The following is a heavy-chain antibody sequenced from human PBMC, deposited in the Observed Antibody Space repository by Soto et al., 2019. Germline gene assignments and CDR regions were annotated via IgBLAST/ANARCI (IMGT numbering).Heavy chain of an antibody. Sequence: QVQLVQSGAEVKKPGASVKVSCKASGYTFTNYGISWVRQAPGQGLEWMGWISAYNGNTNYAQKLQGRVTMTTDTSTSTAYMELRSLRSDDTAVYYCARDPSSGSTPYYYYGMDVWGQGTTVTVSS. CDR2: ISAYNGNT. CDR1: GYTFTNYG. J-gene: IGHJ6*02. CDR3: ARDPSSGSTPYYYYGMDV. V-gene: IGHV1-18*01. D-gene: IGHD3-10*01.